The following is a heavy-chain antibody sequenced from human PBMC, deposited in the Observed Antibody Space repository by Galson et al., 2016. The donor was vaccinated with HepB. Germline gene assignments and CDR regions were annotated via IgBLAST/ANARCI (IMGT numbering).Heavy chain of an antibody. CDR3: ARSLYCNRGSCHPVAWFDP. Sequence: SETLSLTCAVYGWSFSDYFWAWIRQSPGKGLEWIGEINHDGNTNYNPSLKSRVTMSVDTSKIQFSLTLTPVTAADTAVYYCARSLYCNRGSCHPVAWFDPWGPGTLVIVSS. D-gene: IGHD2/OR15-2a*01. CDR2: INHDGNT. J-gene: IGHJ5*02. CDR1: GWSFSDYF. V-gene: IGHV4-34*01.